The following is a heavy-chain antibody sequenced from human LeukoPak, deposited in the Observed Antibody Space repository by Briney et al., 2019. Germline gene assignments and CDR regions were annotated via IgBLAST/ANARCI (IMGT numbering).Heavy chain of an antibody. D-gene: IGHD3-10*01. V-gene: IGHV4-31*03. J-gene: IGHJ5*02. CDR2: IYYSGST. CDR1: GGSISSGGYY. CDR3: ARAITMVRGVIIGWFDP. Sequence: SETLSLTYTVSGGSISSGGYYWSWIRQHPGKGLEWIGYIYYSGSTYYNPSLKSRVTISVGTSKNQFSLKLSSVTAADTAVYYCARAITMVRGVIIGWFDPWGQGTLVTVSS.